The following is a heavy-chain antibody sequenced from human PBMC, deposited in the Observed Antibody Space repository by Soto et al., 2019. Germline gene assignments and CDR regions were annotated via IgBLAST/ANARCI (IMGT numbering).Heavy chain of an antibody. V-gene: IGHV3-30*06. Sequence: GGSLRLSCTASGFIFSRYGLHWVRQAPGKGLEWVAVISYDATYKYYADSVKGRFTISRDNSKNTLFLQMNSLRLEDTAVYYCVKRAVSGSSYGIDFWGQGTLVTVSS. D-gene: IGHD1-26*01. CDR3: VKRAVSGSSYGIDF. CDR2: ISYDATYK. CDR1: GFIFSRYG. J-gene: IGHJ4*01.